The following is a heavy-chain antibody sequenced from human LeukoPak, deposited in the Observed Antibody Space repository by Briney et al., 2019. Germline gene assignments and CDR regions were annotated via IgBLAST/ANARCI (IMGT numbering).Heavy chain of an antibody. CDR2: MNPNSGNT. J-gene: IGHJ4*02. D-gene: IGHD2-8*02. CDR3: ARLLGDTSDEDY. V-gene: IGHV1-8*01. Sequence: ASVKVSCKASGYTFTSYDINWLRQATGQGLEWMGWMNPNSGNTGYAQKFQGRVTMTRDTSTSTVYMELSSLRSEDMAVYYCARLLGDTSDEDYWGQGTLVTVSS. CDR1: GYTFTSYD.